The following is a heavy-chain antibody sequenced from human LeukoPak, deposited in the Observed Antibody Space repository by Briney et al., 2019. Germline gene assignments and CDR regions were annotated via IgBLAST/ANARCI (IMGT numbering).Heavy chain of an antibody. V-gene: IGHV3-23*01. CDR1: GFTFSSYA. J-gene: IGHJ6*03. CDR2: FSGSGGNT. CDR3: ARDGVVVVPAAHDYYYYMDV. Sequence: GGSLRLSCAASGFTFSSYAMSWVRQAPGKGLEWVSTFSGSGGNTYYADSVKGRFTISRDNSKNSLYLQMNSLRAEDTAVYYCARDGVVVVPAAHDYYYYMDVWGKGTTVTVSS. D-gene: IGHD2-2*01.